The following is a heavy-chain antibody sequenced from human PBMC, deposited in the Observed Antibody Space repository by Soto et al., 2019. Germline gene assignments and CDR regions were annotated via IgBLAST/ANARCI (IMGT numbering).Heavy chain of an antibody. CDR2: IAKDGSDI. D-gene: IGHD3-22*01. CDR3: AKAGYYDTSGYYYYFHY. CDR1: GFTFSSCG. Sequence: GGSLRLSCVASGFTFSSCGMHWVRQAPGKGLEWVAAIAKDGSDIHYVDSVEGRFTISRDNSKNTLYLQINSPRPEDTAVYYCAKAGYYDTSGYYYYFHYWGKGTLVTVSS. V-gene: IGHV3-30*18. J-gene: IGHJ4*02.